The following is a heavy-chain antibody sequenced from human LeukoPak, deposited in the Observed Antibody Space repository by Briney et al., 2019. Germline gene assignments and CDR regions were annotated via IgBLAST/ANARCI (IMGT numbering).Heavy chain of an antibody. CDR3: ARSGTQLWSINWFDP. CDR2: IYYSGST. D-gene: IGHD5-18*01. J-gene: IGHJ5*02. Sequence: SETLSLTCTVSGASISGYYWSWIRQPPGKGLEWVGYIYYSGSTNYNPSLKSRVTISVDTSKNQFSLKLSSVTAADTAVYYCARSGTQLWSINWFDPWGQGTLVTVSS. V-gene: IGHV4-59*01. CDR1: GASISGYY.